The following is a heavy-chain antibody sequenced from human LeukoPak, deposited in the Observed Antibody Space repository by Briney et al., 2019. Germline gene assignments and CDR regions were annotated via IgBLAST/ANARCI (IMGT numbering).Heavy chain of an antibody. D-gene: IGHD3-16*01. V-gene: IGHV5-51*01. Sequence: GECLKISCKASGYTFTTYWIGWVRQMPGKGLEWMGVIWPGDSDTRYSPSFQGQVTISVDKSITTAYLQWSSLKASDSAMYYCARPRQGDWFEPWGQGTLVTVSS. CDR1: GYTFTTYW. J-gene: IGHJ5*02. CDR3: ARPRQGDWFEP. CDR2: IWPGDSDT.